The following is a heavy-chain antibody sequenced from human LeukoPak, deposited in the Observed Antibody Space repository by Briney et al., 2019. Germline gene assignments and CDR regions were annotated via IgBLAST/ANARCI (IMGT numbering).Heavy chain of an antibody. CDR3: ARDRGGYSNFASGYMDV. J-gene: IGHJ6*03. CDR2: VSGSDGST. D-gene: IGHD4-11*01. Sequence: GGSLPLSYPASRFTFSSYPLRWVRQAPPKGLAWVSAVSGSDGSTYYADSVKGRFTICRDNSKNTLYLQMNSLRAEDTAVYYCARDRGGYSNFASGYMDVWGKGTTVTVS. V-gene: IGHV3-23*01. CDR1: RFTFSSYP.